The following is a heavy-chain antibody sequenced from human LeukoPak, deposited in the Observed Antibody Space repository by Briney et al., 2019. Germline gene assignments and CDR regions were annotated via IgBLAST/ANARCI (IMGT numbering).Heavy chain of an antibody. CDR2: IYYSGST. CDR3: ARQGVSDFWSGYFFPDYYMDV. J-gene: IGHJ6*03. V-gene: IGHV4-39*01. D-gene: IGHD3-3*01. CDR1: GGSISSSSYY. Sequence: SETLSLTCTVSGGSISSSSYYWGWIRQPPGKGLEWIGSIYYSGSTYYNPSLKSRVTISVDTSKNQFSLKLSSVTAADTAVYYCARQGVSDFWSGYFFPDYYMDVWGKGTTVTVSS.